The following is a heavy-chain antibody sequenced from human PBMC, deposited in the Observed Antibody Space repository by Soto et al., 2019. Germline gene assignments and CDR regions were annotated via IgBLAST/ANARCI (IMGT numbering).Heavy chain of an antibody. CDR3: ARDVGYSSRRFDP. V-gene: IGHV3-30-3*01. J-gene: IGHJ5*02. CDR2: ISYDGSNK. Sequence: GGSLRLSCAASGFTFSSYAMHWVRQAPGKGLEWVAVISYDGSNKYYADSVKGRFTISRDNSKNTLYLQMNSLRAEDTAGYYCARDVGYSSRRFDPWGQGTLVTVSS. D-gene: IGHD6-13*01. CDR1: GFTFSSYA.